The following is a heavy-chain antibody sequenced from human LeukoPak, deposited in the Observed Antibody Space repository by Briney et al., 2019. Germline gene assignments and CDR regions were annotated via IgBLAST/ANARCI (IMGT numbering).Heavy chain of an antibody. CDR2: IYYSGST. CDR1: GGSISSYY. J-gene: IGHJ4*02. D-gene: IGHD3-10*01. CDR3: ARYAAGYGSGSYYNLYYFDY. V-gene: IGHV4-59*01. Sequence: SETLSLTCTVSGGSISSYYWSWIRQPPGKGLEWIGYIYYSGSTNYNPSLKSRVTISVDTSKNQFSLKLSSATAADTAVYYCARYAAGYGSGSYYNLYYFDYWGQGTLVTVSS.